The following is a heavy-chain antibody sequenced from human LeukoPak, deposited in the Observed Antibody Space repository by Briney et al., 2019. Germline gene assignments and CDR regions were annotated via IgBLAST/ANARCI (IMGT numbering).Heavy chain of an antibody. CDR1: GFTFSSHA. V-gene: IGHV3-23*01. D-gene: IGHD6-13*01. Sequence: PGGSLRLSCAGSGFTFSSHAMSWVRQAPGKGLEWVSAISGSGGSAYYADSVKGRFIISRDNAKNTLYLQMNSLRAEDTAVYFCAKSIAAPGTNYYYYMDVWGKGTTVTVSS. CDR3: AKSIAAPGTNYYYYMDV. J-gene: IGHJ6*03. CDR2: ISGSGGSA.